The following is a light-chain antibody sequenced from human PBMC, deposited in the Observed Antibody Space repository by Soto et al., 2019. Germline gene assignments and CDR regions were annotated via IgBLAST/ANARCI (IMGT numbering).Light chain of an antibody. CDR2: EVS. V-gene: IGLV2-14*01. CDR1: SSDVGCYNY. J-gene: IGLJ1*01. Sequence: QSVLTQPASVSGSPGQSMTISGTGTSSDVGCYNYVSWYQQHPGKAPKLMIYEVSNRPSGVSNRFSGSKSGNTASLTISGLQAEDEADYYCSSYTSSSTLGHVFGTGTKVTVL. CDR3: SSYTSSSTLGHV.